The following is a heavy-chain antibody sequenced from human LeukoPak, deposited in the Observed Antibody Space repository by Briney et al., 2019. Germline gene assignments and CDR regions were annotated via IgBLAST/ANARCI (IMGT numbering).Heavy chain of an antibody. CDR3: ARLLGVYAFDI. D-gene: IGHD3-10*01. J-gene: IGHJ3*02. V-gene: IGHV3-74*01. Sequence: PGGSLRLSCAASGFTFSSYWMHWVRQAPGKGLVWVSRINSDGSSTSYADSVKGRFTISRDNAKYSLYLQMNSLRAEDTAVYYCARLLGVYAFDIWGQGTMVTVSS. CDR1: GFTFSSYW. CDR2: INSDGSST.